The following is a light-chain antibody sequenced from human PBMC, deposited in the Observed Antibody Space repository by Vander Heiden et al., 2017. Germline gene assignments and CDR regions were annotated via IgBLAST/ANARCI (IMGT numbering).Light chain of an antibody. CDR3: QSYDSSLSGFWV. CDR1: SSNIGAGYD. V-gene: IGLV1-40*01. J-gene: IGLJ3*02. CDR2: GNS. Sequence: QSVLTQPPSVSGAPGQRITISCTGSSSNIGAGYDVHWYQQLPGTAPNLLIYGNSNRPSGVPDRFSGSKSGTSASLAITGLQPEDEADYYCQSYDSSLSGFWVFGGGTKLTVL.